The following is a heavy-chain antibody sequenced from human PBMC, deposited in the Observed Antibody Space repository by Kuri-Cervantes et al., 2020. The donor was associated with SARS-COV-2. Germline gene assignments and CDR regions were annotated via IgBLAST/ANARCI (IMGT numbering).Heavy chain of an antibody. D-gene: IGHD3-10*01. CDR1: GGSISSYY. Sequence: GSLRLSCTVSGGSISSYYWSWIRQPPGKGLEWIGYIYYSGSTNYNPSLKSRVTISVDTSKNQFSLKLSSVTAADTAVYYCARDSAPHDGSGSLVSWGQGTLVTVSS. J-gene: IGHJ4*02. CDR3: ARDSAPHDGSGSLVS. V-gene: IGHV4-59*01. CDR2: IYYSGST.